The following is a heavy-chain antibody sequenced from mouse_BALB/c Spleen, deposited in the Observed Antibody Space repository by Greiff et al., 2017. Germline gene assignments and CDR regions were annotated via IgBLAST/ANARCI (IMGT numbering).Heavy chain of an antibody. CDR1: GFTFSDYY. J-gene: IGHJ4*01. V-gene: IGHV5-4*02. D-gene: IGHD1-1*01. CDR3: ARVYYGSSYAMDY. Sequence: EVKLVESGGGLVKPGGSLKLSCAASGFTFSDYYMYWVRQTPEKRLEWVATISDGGSYTYYPDSVKGRFTISRDNAKNNLYLQMSSLKSEDTAMYYCARVYYGSSYAMDYWGQGTSVTVSS. CDR2: ISDGGSYT.